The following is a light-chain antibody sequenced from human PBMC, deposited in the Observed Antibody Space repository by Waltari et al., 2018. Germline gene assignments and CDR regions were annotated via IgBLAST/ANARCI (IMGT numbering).Light chain of an antibody. CDR1: QTIFTY. CDR3: QQSYNTPWT. CDR2: RVS. Sequence: DIQMTQSPSSLSASVGDRVTITCRANQTIFTYLNWYQQKPMRAPKLLIYRVSNLHGGFPSRFSGSGSGTDFTLTISSLQPEDFSTYYCQQSYNTPWTFGQGTKVEI. V-gene: IGKV1-39*01. J-gene: IGKJ1*01.